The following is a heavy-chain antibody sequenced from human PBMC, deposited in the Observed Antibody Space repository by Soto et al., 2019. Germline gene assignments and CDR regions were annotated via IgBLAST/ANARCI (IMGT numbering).Heavy chain of an antibody. Sequence: SETLSLTCTVSGGSISTSRYYWGWIRQPPGKGLEWIGNIYYSGRAYYNPSLKSRVTISVDRSRNQVSLKLSSVTAAETAVYYCASGEDVVVVAGAFDIWGQGTMVTV. CDR2: IYYSGRA. CDR3: ASGEDVVVVAGAFDI. CDR1: GGSISTSRYY. J-gene: IGHJ3*02. V-gene: IGHV4-39*01. D-gene: IGHD2-15*01.